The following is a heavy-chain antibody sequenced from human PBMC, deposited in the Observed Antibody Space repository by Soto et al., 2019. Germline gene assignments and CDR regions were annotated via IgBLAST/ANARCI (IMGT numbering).Heavy chain of an antibody. V-gene: IGHV4-31*03. D-gene: IGHD3-22*01. Sequence: SETLSLTCTVSGGSISSGGYYWSWIRQHPGKGLEWIGYIYYSGSTYYNPSLKSRVTISVDTSKNQFSLKLSSVTAADTAVYYCARYDSSGYYFSFDYWGQGTLVTV. CDR3: ARYDSSGYYFSFDY. J-gene: IGHJ4*02. CDR2: IYYSGST. CDR1: GGSISSGGYY.